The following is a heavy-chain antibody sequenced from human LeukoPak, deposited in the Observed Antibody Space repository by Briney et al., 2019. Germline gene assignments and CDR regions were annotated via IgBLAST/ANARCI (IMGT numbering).Heavy chain of an antibody. J-gene: IGHJ5*02. D-gene: IGHD2-2*01. Sequence: SETLSLTCAVYGGSFSGYYWSWIRQPPGKGLEWIGEINRSGSTNYNPSLKSRVTISVDTSKNQFSLKLSSVTAADTAVYYCARGLVVPAETHNWFDPWGQGTLVTVSS. CDR2: INRSGST. V-gene: IGHV4-34*01. CDR3: ARGLVVPAETHNWFDP. CDR1: GGSFSGYY.